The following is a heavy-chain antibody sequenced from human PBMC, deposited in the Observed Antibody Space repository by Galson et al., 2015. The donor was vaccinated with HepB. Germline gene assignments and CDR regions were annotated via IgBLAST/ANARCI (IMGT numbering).Heavy chain of an antibody. J-gene: IGHJ6*03. CDR3: ATGTDLPRMDV. CDR2: FDPEKNKS. Sequence: SVKASCKVSGYTLTKLSMHWVRQAPGKGLEWMGGFDPEKNKSIYAQKFQGRVTMTEDTSTDTAYMELSSLRSEDTALYYCATGTDLPRMDVWGKGTTVTVSS. V-gene: IGHV1-24*01. CDR1: GYTLTKLS.